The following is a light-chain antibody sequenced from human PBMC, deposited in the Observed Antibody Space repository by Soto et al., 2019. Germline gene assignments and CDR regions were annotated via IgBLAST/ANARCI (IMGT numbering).Light chain of an antibody. J-gene: IGLJ3*02. V-gene: IGLV1-47*02. CDR3: AAWDDSLSGRYWV. Sequence: SVLTQPPSASGTPGQRVTISCSGSSSNIGSNYVYWYQQLPGTAPKLLIYSNNQRPSGVPDRFSGSKSGTSASLAISGLRSEDEADYYCAAWDDSLSGRYWVFGGGTQLTVL. CDR1: SSNIGSNY. CDR2: SNN.